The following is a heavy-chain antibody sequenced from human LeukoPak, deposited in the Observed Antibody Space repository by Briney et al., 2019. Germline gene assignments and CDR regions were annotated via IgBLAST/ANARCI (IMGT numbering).Heavy chain of an antibody. CDR3: AKDIVWSDY. Sequence: GGSLRLSSAASGFSFSTYSMIWVRQAPGKGLEWVSSVSGTSEYIYYADSVRGRFTISRDNAKNTVYLQMNSLRAEDTAIYYCAKDIVWSDYWGQGTLVTVSS. CDR1: GFSFSTYS. J-gene: IGHJ4*02. D-gene: IGHD2-21*01. V-gene: IGHV3-21*04. CDR2: VSGTSEYI.